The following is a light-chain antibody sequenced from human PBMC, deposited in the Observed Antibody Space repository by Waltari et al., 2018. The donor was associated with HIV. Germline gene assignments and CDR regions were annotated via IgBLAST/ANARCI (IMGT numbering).Light chain of an antibody. CDR1: SSNIGNNY. V-gene: IGLV1-51*01. Sequence: QSVLTQPPSVSAAQGQKVTIPCSGSSSNIGNNYVSWYQQLPGTAPKLLIYDDNKRPSGIPDRFSGSKSGTSATLDITGLQSGDDAVYYCGTWDTSLSAGVVFGGGTKLTVL. J-gene: IGLJ2*01. CDR3: GTWDTSLSAGVV. CDR2: DDN.